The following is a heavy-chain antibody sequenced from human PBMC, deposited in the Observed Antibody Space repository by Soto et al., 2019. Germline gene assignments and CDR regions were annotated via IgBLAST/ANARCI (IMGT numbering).Heavy chain of an antibody. CDR1: RGAFGSYA. V-gene: IGHV1-69*06. Sequence: QVQLVQSGAEVKKPGSSVRVSCKASRGAFGSYAVAWVRQAPGQGLDWMGRVIPTYGTPNYAQKFQGRVTMTVDTSTSIAYMEMRGLTSEDTAVYYCASAGQREINRGAFDIWGQGTLVTVSS. J-gene: IGHJ3*02. CDR3: ASAGQREINRGAFDI. CDR2: VIPTYGTP.